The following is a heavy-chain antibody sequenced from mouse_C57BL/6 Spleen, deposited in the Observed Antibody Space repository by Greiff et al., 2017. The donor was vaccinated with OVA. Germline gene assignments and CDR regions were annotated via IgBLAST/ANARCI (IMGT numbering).Heavy chain of an antibody. D-gene: IGHD2-3*01. Sequence: ESGPGLVKPSPSLSLSCSVTGYSITSCYYWNWIRQFAGNKLEWMGYISYDGSTNYNPTFKNPISLTRDTSKNQFFLKLNSVTNEDTAAYCCACDGYCVGYFDYWGQGTTLTVSS. V-gene: IGHV3-6*01. CDR1: GYSITSCYY. CDR3: ACDGYCVGYFDY. CDR2: ISYDGST. J-gene: IGHJ2*01.